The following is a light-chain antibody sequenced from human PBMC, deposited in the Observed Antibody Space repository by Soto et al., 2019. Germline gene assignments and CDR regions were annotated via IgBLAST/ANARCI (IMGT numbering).Light chain of an antibody. Sequence: EIVLTQSPGTLSLSPGERATLSCRASQSVSKYLAWYQQKPGQAPRVLIYGASSRATGIPDRVSGSGSGTDFTLTISRLEPEDFAVYYCQHYAGSPWTFGQGTKVEIK. V-gene: IGKV3-20*01. CDR2: GAS. CDR3: QHYAGSPWT. CDR1: QSVSKY. J-gene: IGKJ1*01.